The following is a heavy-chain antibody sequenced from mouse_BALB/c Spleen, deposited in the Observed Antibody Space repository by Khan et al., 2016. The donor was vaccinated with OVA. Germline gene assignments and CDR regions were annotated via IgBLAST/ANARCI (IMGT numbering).Heavy chain of an antibody. CDR1: GYSITSGYG. D-gene: IGHD1-2*01. CDR2: ISYSGST. J-gene: IGHJ2*01. Sequence: EVQLQEAGPGLVKPSQSLSPTCTVTGYSITSGYGWNWIRQFPGNKLEWMGYISYSGSTNYNPSLKSRISITRDTSKNQFFLQLNSVTTVDTATYYCARTARIKYWGQGTTLTVSS. V-gene: IGHV3-2*02. CDR3: ARTARIKY.